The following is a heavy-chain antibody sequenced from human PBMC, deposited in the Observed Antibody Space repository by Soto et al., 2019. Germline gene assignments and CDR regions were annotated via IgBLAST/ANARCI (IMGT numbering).Heavy chain of an antibody. D-gene: IGHD4-17*01. V-gene: IGHV3-23*01. CDR2: ISDAAGSA. J-gene: IGHJ3*01. CDR1: GFTFSSYA. CDR3: ARPYGGKIGDAPDL. Sequence: GGSLRLACVASGFTFSSYAMSWVSQVPGKGLEWVSTISDAAGSAYYVDSVKGRFTISRDNSKKTLYLQMNSLRAEDSAVYNCARPYGGKIGDAPDLWGPGTMVTVSS.